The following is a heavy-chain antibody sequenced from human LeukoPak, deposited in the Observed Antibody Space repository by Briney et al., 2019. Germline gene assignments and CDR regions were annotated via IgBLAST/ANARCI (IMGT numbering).Heavy chain of an antibody. CDR3: ARGITMVRGVTPFY. CDR1: GYTFTRYD. J-gene: IGHJ4*02. Sequence: ASVKVSCKASGYTFTRYDINWVRQATGQGLEWMGWMNPNSGNTGYAQKFQGRVTMTRNTSISTDYMELSSLRSEDTAVYYCARGITMVRGVTPFYWGQGTLVTVSS. D-gene: IGHD3-10*01. CDR2: MNPNSGNT. V-gene: IGHV1-8*01.